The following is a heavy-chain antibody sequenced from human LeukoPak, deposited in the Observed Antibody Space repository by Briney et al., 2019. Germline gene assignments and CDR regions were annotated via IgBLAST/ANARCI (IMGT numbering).Heavy chain of an antibody. D-gene: IGHD3-10*01. CDR2: IYYSGST. V-gene: IGHV4-39*07. CDR1: GGSISSSSYY. J-gene: IGHJ4*02. Sequence: PSETLSLTCTVSGGSISSSSYYWGWIRQPPGKGLEWIGSIYYSGSTYYNPSLKSRVTISVDTSKNQFSLKLSSVTAADTAVYYCAGDDKSHLLWFGDSGSGFDYWGQGTLVTVSS. CDR3: AGDDKSHLLWFGDSGSGFDY.